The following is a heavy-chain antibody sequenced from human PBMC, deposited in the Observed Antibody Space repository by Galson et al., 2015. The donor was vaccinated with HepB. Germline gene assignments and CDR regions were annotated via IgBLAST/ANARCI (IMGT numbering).Heavy chain of an antibody. CDR2: IIPIFHTT. Sequence: SVKVSCKASGGTFRTYAISWVRQAPGQGLEWMGGIIPIFHTTNYAQKFQGRVTITADESTNTAYMELSSLRSDDTAVYYCARASVAGRFYFDYWGQGTLVTVSS. CDR1: GGTFRTYA. V-gene: IGHV1-69*13. D-gene: IGHD6-19*01. CDR3: ARASVAGRFYFDY. J-gene: IGHJ4*02.